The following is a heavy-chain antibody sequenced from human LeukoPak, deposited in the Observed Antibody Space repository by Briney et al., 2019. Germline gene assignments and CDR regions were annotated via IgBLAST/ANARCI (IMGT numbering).Heavy chain of an antibody. Sequence: GESLKISCKGSGYSFSSYWIGWVRQAPGQGLEWMGWISAYNGNTNYAQKLQGRVTMTTDTSTSTAYMELRSLRSDDTAVYYCARDYYDSSGYPRYWGQGTLVTVSS. CDR3: ARDYYDSSGYPRY. V-gene: IGHV1-18*04. D-gene: IGHD3-22*01. CDR1: GYSFSSYW. J-gene: IGHJ4*02. CDR2: ISAYNGNT.